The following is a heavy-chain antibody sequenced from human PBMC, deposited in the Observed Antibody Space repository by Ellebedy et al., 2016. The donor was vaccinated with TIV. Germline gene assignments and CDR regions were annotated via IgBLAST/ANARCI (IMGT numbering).Heavy chain of an antibody. CDR2: INSDGSST. V-gene: IGHV3-74*01. Sequence: PGGSLRLSCAASGFTFSSYWMHWVRQAPGKGLVWVSRINSDGSSTSYADSVKGRFTISRDNAKNSLYLQMNSLRAEDTAVYYCAATVAGDYFHYWGQGTLVTVSS. CDR3: AATVAGDYFHY. D-gene: IGHD6-19*01. J-gene: IGHJ4*02. CDR1: GFTFSSYW.